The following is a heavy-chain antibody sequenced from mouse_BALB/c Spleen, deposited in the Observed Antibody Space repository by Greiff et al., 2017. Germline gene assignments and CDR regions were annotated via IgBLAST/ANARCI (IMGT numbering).Heavy chain of an antibody. CDR2: IRNKANGYTT. Sequence: EVKLVESGGGLVQPGGSLRLSCATSGFTFTDYYMSWVRQPPGKALEWLGFIRNKANGYTTEYSASVKGRFTISRDNSQSILYLQMNTLRAEDSATYYCARVYYDYDGGYAMDYWGQGTSVTVSS. CDR3: ARVYYDYDGGYAMDY. V-gene: IGHV7-3*02. J-gene: IGHJ4*01. D-gene: IGHD2-4*01. CDR1: GFTFTDYY.